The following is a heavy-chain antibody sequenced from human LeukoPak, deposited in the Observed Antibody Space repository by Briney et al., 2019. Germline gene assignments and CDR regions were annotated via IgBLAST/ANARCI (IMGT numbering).Heavy chain of an antibody. CDR1: GFTFSSYG. J-gene: IGHJ4*02. V-gene: IGHV3-30*02. CDR2: IRYDGSNK. Sequence: GGSLRLSCAASGFTFSSYGMHWVRQAPGKGPEWVAFIRYDGSNKYYADSVKGRFTISRDNSKNTMYMQINSLRAEDTAVYYCARGHYTSWASDYWGRGTLVTVSS. CDR3: ARGHYTSWASDY. D-gene: IGHD3-3*01.